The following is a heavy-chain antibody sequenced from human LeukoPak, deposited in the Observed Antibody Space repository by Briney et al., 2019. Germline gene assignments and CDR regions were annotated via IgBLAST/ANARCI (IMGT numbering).Heavy chain of an antibody. CDR2: IYYSGST. CDR1: GGSISSSSYY. V-gene: IGHV4-39*01. Sequence: SETLSLTCTVSGGSISSSSYYWGWIRQPPGKGLEWIGSIYYSGSTYYNPSLKSRVTISVDTSKNQFSLKLGSVTAADTAVYYCASSITGTTATFDYWGQGTLVTVSS. J-gene: IGHJ4*02. D-gene: IGHD1-7*01. CDR3: ASSITGTTATFDY.